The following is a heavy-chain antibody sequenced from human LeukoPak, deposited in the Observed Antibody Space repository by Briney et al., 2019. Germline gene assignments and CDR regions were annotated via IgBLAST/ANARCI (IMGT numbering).Heavy chain of an antibody. CDR1: GGSISSYY. J-gene: IGHJ6*03. Sequence: SETLSLTCTVSGGSISSYYWSWIRQPPGKGLEWIGYIYDSGSTTYNPSLKSRVTISVDTSKNQFSLKLSSVTAADTAVYYCARTTEAHSWRTRYYDYYMDVWGKGTTVTVSS. CDR2: IYDSGST. CDR3: ARTTEAHSWRTRYYDYYMDV. V-gene: IGHV4-59*01. D-gene: IGHD6-13*01.